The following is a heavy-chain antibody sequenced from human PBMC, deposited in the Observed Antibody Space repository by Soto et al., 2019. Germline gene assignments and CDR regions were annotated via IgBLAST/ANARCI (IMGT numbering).Heavy chain of an antibody. J-gene: IGHJ4*02. CDR1: GGSVDSGNHY. D-gene: IGHD5-12*01. Sequence: QVLVQESGPGLVKPSQTLTLSCTVSGGSVDSGNHYWNWIRQPPGKGLEWIGYIYYGESTYYNPSLKSRATISVETSQSRCSLRLTSVTAADTAVYYCARDMGSAMATRIFDHWGQGTLVTVSS. V-gene: IGHV4-30-4*01. CDR3: ARDMGSAMATRIFDH. CDR2: IYYGEST.